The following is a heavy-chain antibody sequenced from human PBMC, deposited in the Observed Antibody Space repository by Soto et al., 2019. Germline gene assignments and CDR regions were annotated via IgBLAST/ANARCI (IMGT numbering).Heavy chain of an antibody. CDR3: ASYTYYYDNRGRFYNGSDP. J-gene: IGHJ5*02. V-gene: IGHV4-30-4*01. Sequence: TLSLTCTVSGGSISSGDYYWSWIRQPPGKGLEWIGYIYYSGSTYYNPSLKSRVTISVDTSKNQFSLKLSSVTAADTAVYYCASYTYYYDNRGRFYNGSDPGGQETLVPVS. D-gene: IGHD3-22*01. CDR1: GGSISSGDYY. CDR2: IYYSGST.